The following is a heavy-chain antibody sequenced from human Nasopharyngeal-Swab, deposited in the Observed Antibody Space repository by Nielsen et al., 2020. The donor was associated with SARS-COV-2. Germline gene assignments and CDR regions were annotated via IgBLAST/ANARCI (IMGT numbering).Heavy chain of an antibody. CDR2: INPNSGGT. J-gene: IGHJ6*03. CDR1: GYTFTGYY. Sequence: ASVKVSCKASGYTFTGYYMHWVRQAPGQGLEWMGWINPNSGGTNYAQKFQGWVTMTRDTSISTAYMELSRLRSDDTAVYYCARGPYYDFWSGYSSYYYMDVWGKGTTVTVPS. D-gene: IGHD3-3*01. V-gene: IGHV1-2*04. CDR3: ARGPYYDFWSGYSSYYYMDV.